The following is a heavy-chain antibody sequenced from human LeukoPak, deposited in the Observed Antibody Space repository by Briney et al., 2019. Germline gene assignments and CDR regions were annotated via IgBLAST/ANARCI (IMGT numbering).Heavy chain of an antibody. D-gene: IGHD4-17*01. CDR3: AKGTTVTTYSHFDY. CDR1: GFTFSSYA. Sequence: GGSLRLSCAASGFTFSSYAMHWVRQAPGKGLEWVAFVRYDGSNKYYADSVRGRFTISRDNSKNTLYLQMNSLRVEDTAVYYCAKGTTVTTYSHFDYWGQGTLVTVSS. V-gene: IGHV3-30*02. J-gene: IGHJ4*02. CDR2: VRYDGSNK.